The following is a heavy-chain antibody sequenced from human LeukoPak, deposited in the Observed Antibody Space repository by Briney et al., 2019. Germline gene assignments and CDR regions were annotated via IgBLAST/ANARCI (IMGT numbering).Heavy chain of an antibody. CDR2: ISGSGGST. J-gene: IGHJ6*03. D-gene: IGHD6-19*01. CDR1: GFTFSSYA. CDR3: AKVGWRVPPHYSYYNRGV. V-gene: IGHV3-23*01. Sequence: SGGSLRLSCAASGFTFSSYAMSWVRQAPGKGLEWVSAISGSGGSTYYADSVKGRFTISRDNSKNTLYLQMNSLRAEDTAVYYCAKVGWRVPPHYSYYNRGVWGKGPTVTVPS.